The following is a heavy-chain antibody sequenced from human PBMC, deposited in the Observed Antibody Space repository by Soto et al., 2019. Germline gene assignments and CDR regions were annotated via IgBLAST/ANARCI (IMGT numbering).Heavy chain of an antibody. V-gene: IGHV3-21*01. CDR1: GFTFSSYS. CDR3: ARDSRSTYYYYGMGV. J-gene: IGHJ6*02. CDR2: ISSSSSYI. Sequence: EVQLVESGGGLVKPGGSLRLSCAASGFTFSSYSMNWVRQAPGKGLEWVSSISSSSSYIYDADLVKGRFTISRDNDKNTLYREMHSLRSEDTGVDHCARDSRSTYYYYGMGVWGQGATGTGSS.